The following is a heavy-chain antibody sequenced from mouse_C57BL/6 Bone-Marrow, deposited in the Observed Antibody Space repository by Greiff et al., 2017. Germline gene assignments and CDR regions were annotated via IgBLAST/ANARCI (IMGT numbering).Heavy chain of an antibody. CDR2: IHPNSGST. V-gene: IGHV1-64*01. Sequence: QVQLQQPGAELVKPGASVKLSCKASGYTFTSYWMHWVKQRPGQGLEWIGMIHPNSGSTNYNEKFKSKATLTVDKSSSTAYMQLCSLTSEDSAVYYCAKDLLWFAYWGQGTLVTVSA. CDR1: GYTFTSYW. J-gene: IGHJ3*01. CDR3: AKDLLWFAY. D-gene: IGHD2-1*01.